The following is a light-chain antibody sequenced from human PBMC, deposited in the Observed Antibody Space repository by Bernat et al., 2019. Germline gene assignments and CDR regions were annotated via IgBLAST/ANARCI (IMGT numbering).Light chain of an antibody. CDR1: KLGDKY. CDR2: QDN. Sequence: SYELTQPPSVSVSPGQTASFTCSGDKLGDKYASWYQQKPGQSPVLVIYQDNKRPSGIPERFSGSNSGITATLTISGTQPMDEADYYCQAWDSSTHVVFGGGTKLTVL. J-gene: IGLJ2*01. CDR3: QAWDSSTHVV. V-gene: IGLV3-1*01.